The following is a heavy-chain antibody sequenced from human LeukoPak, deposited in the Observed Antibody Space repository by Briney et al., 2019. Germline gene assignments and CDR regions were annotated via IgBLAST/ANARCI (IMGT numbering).Heavy chain of an antibody. J-gene: IGHJ4*02. CDR3: ARADRGVHDY. CDR1: GYSFTTYW. V-gene: IGHV5-51*01. CDR2: MDPSDSDT. Sequence: GESLKIPCKGSGYSFTTYWIGWVRQMPGKGLEWMGLMDPSDSDTRYSPSFQGQVTISADKSISTAYLQWSSLKASDTAMYYCARADRGVHDYWGQGTLVTVSA. D-gene: IGHD3-10*01.